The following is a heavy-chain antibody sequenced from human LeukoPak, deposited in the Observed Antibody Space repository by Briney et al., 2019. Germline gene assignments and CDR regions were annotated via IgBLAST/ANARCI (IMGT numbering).Heavy chain of an antibody. D-gene: IGHD6-19*01. CDR2: INTSGNT. CDR3: ARDPPGWFYTFNI. Sequence: SQTLSLACTVSGGSISSGSYYWSWIRQPAGKGLEWIGRINTSGNTNYNPSLKSRVTISIDTSKNQLSLKLNSVTAADTAVYYCARDPPGWFYTFNIWGQGTMVTVSS. CDR1: GGSISSGSYY. V-gene: IGHV4-61*02. J-gene: IGHJ3*02.